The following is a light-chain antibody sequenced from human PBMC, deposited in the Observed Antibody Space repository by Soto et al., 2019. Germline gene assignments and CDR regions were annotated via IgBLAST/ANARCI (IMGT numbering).Light chain of an antibody. CDR2: GAS. Sequence: EIVLTQSPGTLSLSPGERATFSCRACQSVSSSYIAWYQQKRGQAPRRLIYGASIRATGIPDRFSGSGSGTDFTLTISRLEPADVSLYYCQQYHTSPRTCGQGTKVDIK. CDR3: QQYHTSPRT. J-gene: IGKJ1*01. V-gene: IGKV3-20*01. CDR1: QSVSSSY.